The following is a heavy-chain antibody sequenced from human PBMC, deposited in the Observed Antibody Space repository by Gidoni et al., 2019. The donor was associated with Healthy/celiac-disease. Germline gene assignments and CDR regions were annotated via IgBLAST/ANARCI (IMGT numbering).Heavy chain of an antibody. J-gene: IGHJ3*02. D-gene: IGHD6-13*01. CDR1: GVTFRSYA. CDR2: MSYDGSNK. V-gene: IGHV3-30-3*01. CDR3: ARVSSSSWFDDAFDI. Sequence: QGQLGESEGGVVQPGRYLRPSCAASGVTFRSYAMHWVRQAPGKGLEGVAVMSYDGSNKYYADSVKGRFTISRDNSKNTLYLQMNSLRAEDTAVYYCARVSSSSWFDDAFDIWGQGTMVTVSS.